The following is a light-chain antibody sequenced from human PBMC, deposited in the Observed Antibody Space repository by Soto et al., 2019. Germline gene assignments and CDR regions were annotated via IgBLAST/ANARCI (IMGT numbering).Light chain of an antibody. J-gene: IGKJ4*01. CDR1: QGINNW. CDR3: QQANNFPRT. CDR2: GAS. V-gene: IGKV1-12*01. Sequence: DIQMTQSPSSVSASVGDRVTITCRASQGINNWLAWYQQKPVKAPKLLIYGASSLQSGVPSRFSGSGSGTDFTLTINSLQPEDFATYYCQQANNFPRTFGGGTKVEIK.